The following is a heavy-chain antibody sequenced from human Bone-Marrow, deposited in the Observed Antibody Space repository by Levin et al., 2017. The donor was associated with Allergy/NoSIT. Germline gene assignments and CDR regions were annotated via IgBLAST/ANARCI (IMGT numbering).Heavy chain of an antibody. J-gene: IGHJ4*02. CDR3: ARGCGGSCYLGTDY. Sequence: LSLTCAASGFTFSSYAMHWVRQAPGKGLEWVAVISYDGSNKYYADSVKGRFTISRDNSKNTLYLQMNSLRAEDTAVYYCARGCGGSCYLGTDYWGQGTLVTVSS. CDR1: GFTFSSYA. CDR2: ISYDGSNK. V-gene: IGHV3-30-3*01. D-gene: IGHD2-15*01.